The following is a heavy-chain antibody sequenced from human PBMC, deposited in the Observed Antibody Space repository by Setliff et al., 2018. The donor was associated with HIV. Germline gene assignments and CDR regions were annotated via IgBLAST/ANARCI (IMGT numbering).Heavy chain of an antibody. J-gene: IGHJ4*02. CDR3: ARNRVPSSL. CDR2: IYYTGST. V-gene: IGHV4-59*01. D-gene: IGHD3-10*01. Sequence: SETLSLTCTVSGGSMSSYYWSWIRQPPGKGLEWIGSIYYTGSTNYNPSLMSRVTISLDTPKNQFSLKLNSVIAADTAVYYCARNRVPSSLWGQGTLVTVSS. CDR1: GGSMSSYY.